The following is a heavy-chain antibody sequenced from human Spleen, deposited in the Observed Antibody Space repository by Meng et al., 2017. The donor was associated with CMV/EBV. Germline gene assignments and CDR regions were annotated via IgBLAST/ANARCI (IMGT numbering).Heavy chain of an antibody. CDR3: ASNYYFDWSGEDY. D-gene: IGHD3-9*01. Sequence: LPVPGSGPGLVKPSGTRSPTCIVSGGSISSSSYYWGWIRQPPGKGLEWIGSIYYSGSTYYNPSLKSRVTISVDTSKNQFSLKLSSVTAADTAVYYCASNYYFDWSGEDYWGQGTLVTVSS. V-gene: IGHV4-39*07. J-gene: IGHJ4*02. CDR1: GGSISSSSYY. CDR2: IYYSGST.